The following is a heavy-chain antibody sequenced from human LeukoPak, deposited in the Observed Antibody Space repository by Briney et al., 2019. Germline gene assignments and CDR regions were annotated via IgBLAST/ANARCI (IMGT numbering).Heavy chain of an antibody. CDR1: GDSISRSSYY. D-gene: IGHD2-15*01. V-gene: IGHV4-39*01. Sequence: KPSETLSLTCTVSGDSISRSSYYWGWIRQPPGKGLEWIGTIYYSGSVDYNPSLKSRVTISVDTSKNQISLKMNSATAADTAVYYCARLSGPLGYCSGGSCYSDWYFDLWGRGTLVTVSS. J-gene: IGHJ2*01. CDR3: ARLSGPLGYCSGGSCYSDWYFDL. CDR2: IYYSGSV.